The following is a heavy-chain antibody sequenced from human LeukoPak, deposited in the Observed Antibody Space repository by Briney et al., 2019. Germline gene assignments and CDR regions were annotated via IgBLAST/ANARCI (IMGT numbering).Heavy chain of an antibody. Sequence: PGGSLRLSCAASGFTVSSNYMSWVRQAPGKGLEWVSIIYSGGSTYYADSVKGRFTISRDNSKNTLYLQMNSLRAEDTVVYYCASIMRDYYDSSGTLFDYWGQGTLVTVSS. CDR2: IYSGGST. J-gene: IGHJ4*02. V-gene: IGHV3-66*01. CDR1: GFTVSSNY. D-gene: IGHD3-22*01. CDR3: ASIMRDYYDSSGTLFDY.